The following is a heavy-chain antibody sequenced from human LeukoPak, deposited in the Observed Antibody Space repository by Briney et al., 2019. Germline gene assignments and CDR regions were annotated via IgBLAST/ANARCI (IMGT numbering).Heavy chain of an antibody. D-gene: IGHD6-19*01. J-gene: IGHJ5*02. CDR3: ARDVGITVADSFDP. CDR2: INPNSGAT. Sequence: GASVKVSCKASGYTFTGYYMHWVRQAPGQGLEWMGWINPNSGATNYAQKFQGRVTMTRDTSISTAYMELRGLRSDDTAMYYCARDVGITVADSFDPWGQGTLVTVSS. V-gene: IGHV1-2*02. CDR1: GYTFTGYY.